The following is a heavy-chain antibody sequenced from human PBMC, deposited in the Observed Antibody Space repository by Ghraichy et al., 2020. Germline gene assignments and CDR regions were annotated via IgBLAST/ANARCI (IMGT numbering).Heavy chain of an antibody. CDR2: IYFRGTT. Sequence: SQTLSLTCTVSGGSISTSDYYWGWIRQPPGKGLEWIGSIYFRGTTYYRPSLQSRVSISVDTSKNQFSLTLIPVTAEDTAGYYCERLAYEYFWGSFRPPLDHWGQGALVTVSS. J-gene: IGHJ4*02. V-gene: IGHV4-39*01. D-gene: IGHD3-16*02. CDR1: GGSISTSDYY. CDR3: ERLAYEYFWGSFRPPLDH.